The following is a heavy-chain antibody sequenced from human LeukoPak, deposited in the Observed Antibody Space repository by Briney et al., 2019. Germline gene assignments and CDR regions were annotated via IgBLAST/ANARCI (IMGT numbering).Heavy chain of an antibody. Sequence: ASVKVSCKASGYTFTSYYIHWVRQAPGQGPEWMGIINPSGGTTSCAQKFQGRVTMTRDTSTSTVYMELSSLRSEDTAVYYCARGLDSSGYYAPWGQGTLVTVSA. CDR3: ARGLDSSGYYAP. V-gene: IGHV1-46*01. CDR2: INPSGGTT. CDR1: GYTFTSYY. D-gene: IGHD3-22*01. J-gene: IGHJ5*02.